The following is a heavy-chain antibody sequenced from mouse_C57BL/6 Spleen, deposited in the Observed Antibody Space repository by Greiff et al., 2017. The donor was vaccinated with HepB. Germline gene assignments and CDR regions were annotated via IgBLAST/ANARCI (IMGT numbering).Heavy chain of an antibody. D-gene: IGHD2-5*01. V-gene: IGHV5-4*01. CDR1: GFTFSSYA. CDR2: ISDGGSYT. J-gene: IGHJ2*01. Sequence: EVQLVESGGGLVKPGGSLKLSCAASGFTFSSYAMSWVRQTPEKRLEWVATISDGGSYTYYPDNVKGRFTISRDNAKNNLYLQMSHLKSEDTAMYYCARGATIVRRYYFDYWGQGTTLTVSS. CDR3: ARGATIVRRYYFDY.